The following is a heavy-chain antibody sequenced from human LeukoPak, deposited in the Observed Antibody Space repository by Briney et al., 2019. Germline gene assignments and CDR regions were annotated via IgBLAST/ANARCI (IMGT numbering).Heavy chain of an antibody. V-gene: IGHV3-74*01. CDR1: GFTFSSYW. CDR3: ARAREYQLLFYDWFDP. D-gene: IGHD2-2*01. Sequence: GGSLRLSCAASGFTFSSYWMHWVRQAPGKGLVWVSRINSDGSSTSYADSVKGRFTISRDNAKNTLYLQMNSLRAEDTAVYYCARAREYQLLFYDWFDPWGQGTLVTVSS. J-gene: IGHJ5*02. CDR2: INSDGSST.